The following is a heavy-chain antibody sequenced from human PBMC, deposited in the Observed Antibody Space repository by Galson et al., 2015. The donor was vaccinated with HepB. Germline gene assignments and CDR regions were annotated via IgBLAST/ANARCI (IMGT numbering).Heavy chain of an antibody. CDR2: ISGSGGST. J-gene: IGHJ6*02. V-gene: IGHV3-23*01. D-gene: IGHD5-12*01. CDR3: AKDLYPYSGYDRSYYYYYYGMDV. Sequence: SLRLSCAASGFTFSSYAMSWVRQAPGKGLEWVSAISGSGGSTYYADSVKGRFTISRDNSKNTLYLQMNSLRAEDTAVYYCAKDLYPYSGYDRSYYYYYYGMDVWGQGTTVTVSS. CDR1: GFTFSSYA.